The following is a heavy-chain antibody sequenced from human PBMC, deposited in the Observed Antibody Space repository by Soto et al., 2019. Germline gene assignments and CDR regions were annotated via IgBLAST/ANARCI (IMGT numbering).Heavy chain of an antibody. J-gene: IGHJ3*02. D-gene: IGHD2-2*01. CDR2: ISSSSSYI. Sequence: PGGSLRLSCAASGFTFSSYSMNWVRQAPGKGLEGVSSISSSSSYIYYADSVKGRFTISRDNAKNSLYLQMNSLRAEDTAVYYCARVGGGYQLLLPFDIWGQGTLVTVSS. CDR3: ARVGGGYQLLLPFDI. CDR1: GFTFSSYS. V-gene: IGHV3-21*01.